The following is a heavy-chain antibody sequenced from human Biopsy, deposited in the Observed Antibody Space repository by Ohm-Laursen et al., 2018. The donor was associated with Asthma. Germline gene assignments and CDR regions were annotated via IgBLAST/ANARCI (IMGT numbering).Heavy chain of an antibody. CDR2: IKQDGSDK. CDR3: AREATSGEVPFGYFYALDV. CDR1: GFTFSNYW. Sequence: SLRLSCTASGFTFSNYWMSWVRQTPGKGLEWVANIKQDGSDKYYLDSVKGRFTVSRDNAKNSLFLQMNSLRAEDTAVYYCAREATSGEVPFGYFYALDVWGEGTTVTGSS. J-gene: IGHJ6*04. V-gene: IGHV3-7*05. D-gene: IGHD2-2*01.